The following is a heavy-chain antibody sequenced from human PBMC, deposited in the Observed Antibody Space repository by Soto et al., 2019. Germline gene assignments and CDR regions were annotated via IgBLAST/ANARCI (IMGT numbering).Heavy chain of an antibody. CDR3: ATETPVVVPAGGMDV. Sequence: SETLSLTCTVSGGSISGGGYYWSWIRQHPGKGLEWIGYIYYSGSTYYNPSLKSRVTISVDTSKNQFSLKLSSVTAADTAVYYCATETPVVVPAGGMDVWGQGTTVTVSS. CDR1: GGSISGGGYY. D-gene: IGHD2-2*01. CDR2: IYYSGST. V-gene: IGHV4-31*03. J-gene: IGHJ6*02.